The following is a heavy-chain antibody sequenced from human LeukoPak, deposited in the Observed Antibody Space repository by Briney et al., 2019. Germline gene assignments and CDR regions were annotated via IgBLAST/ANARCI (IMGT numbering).Heavy chain of an antibody. J-gene: IGHJ4*02. D-gene: IGHD3-10*01. CDR2: IYYSGST. CDR3: ARVPVYSYYGSGSYYLY. Sequence: SETLSLTCTVSGGSISSYYWGWIRQPPGKGLEWIGSIYYSGSTYYNPSLKSRVTISVDTSKNQFSLKLSSVTAADTAVYYCARVPVYSYYGSGSYYLYWGQGTLDTVSS. V-gene: IGHV4-39*07. CDR1: GGSISSYY.